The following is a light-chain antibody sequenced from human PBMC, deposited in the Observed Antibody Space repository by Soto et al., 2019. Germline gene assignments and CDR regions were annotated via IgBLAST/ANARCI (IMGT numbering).Light chain of an antibody. CDR3: YQYDGGPYH. CDR2: GAS. Sequence: EIVMTQSPATLSLSPGERATLSCRASQSGSSSGHMYQQLPGQTPWLLICGASSRATGIPVMFSGSESGTEFTLPISSLQSEDFAVYYSYQYDGGPYHFGQG. V-gene: IGKV3-15*01. J-gene: IGKJ2*01. CDR1: QSGSSS.